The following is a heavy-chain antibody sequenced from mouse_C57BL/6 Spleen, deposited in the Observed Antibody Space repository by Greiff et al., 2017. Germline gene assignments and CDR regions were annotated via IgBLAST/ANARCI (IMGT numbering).Heavy chain of an antibody. CDR1: GYTFTSYW. D-gene: IGHD2-4*01. J-gene: IGHJ3*01. Sequence: QVQLKQPGAELVRPGSSVKLSCKASGYTFTSYWTHWVKQRPIQGLEWIGNIDPSDSETHYNQKFKDKATLTVDKSSSTAYMQLSSLTSEDSAVYYCARGGYDYDGAWFAYWGQGTLVTVSA. CDR3: ARGGYDYDGAWFAY. V-gene: IGHV1-52*01. CDR2: IDPSDSET.